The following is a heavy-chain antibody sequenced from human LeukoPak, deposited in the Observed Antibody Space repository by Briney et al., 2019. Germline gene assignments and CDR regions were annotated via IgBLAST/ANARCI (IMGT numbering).Heavy chain of an antibody. J-gene: IGHJ4*02. Sequence: PGRSLRLSCAASGFTFSSYGMHWVRQAPGKGLEWVAVIWYDGSNKYYADSVKGRFTISRDNSKNTLYLQMNSLRAEDTALYYCARDGRYYYDSSGYWSGDYWGQGTLVTVSS. CDR2: IWYDGSNK. V-gene: IGHV3-33*01. CDR3: ARDGRYYYDSSGYWSGDY. D-gene: IGHD3-22*01. CDR1: GFTFSSYG.